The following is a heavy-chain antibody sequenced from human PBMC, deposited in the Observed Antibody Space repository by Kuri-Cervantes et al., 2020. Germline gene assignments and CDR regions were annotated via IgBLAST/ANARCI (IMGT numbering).Heavy chain of an antibody. V-gene: IGHV4-34*01. CDR2: INHSGST. J-gene: IGHJ5*02. Sequence: SQTLSLTCAVYGGSFSGYYWSWIRQPPGKGLEWIGEINHSGSTHYNPSLKSRVTISVDTSKNQFSLKLSSVTAADTAVYYCARRPVYYYGSGSYRGWFDPWGQGTLVTVSS. CDR1: GGSFSGYY. D-gene: IGHD3-10*01. CDR3: ARRPVYYYGSGSYRGWFDP.